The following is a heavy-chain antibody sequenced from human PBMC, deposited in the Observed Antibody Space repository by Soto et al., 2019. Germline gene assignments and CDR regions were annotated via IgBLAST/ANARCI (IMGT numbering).Heavy chain of an antibody. V-gene: IGHV1-3*01. D-gene: IGHD3-9*01. Sequence: ASVKVSCKASGYTFTSYAMHWVRQAPGQRLEWMEWINAGNGNTKYSQKFQGRVTITRDTSASTAYMELSSLRSEDTAVYYCARGSHYDILTGYYGAYYYYMDVWGKGTTVTVSS. CDR2: INAGNGNT. CDR1: GYTFTSYA. J-gene: IGHJ6*03. CDR3: ARGSHYDILTGYYGAYYYYMDV.